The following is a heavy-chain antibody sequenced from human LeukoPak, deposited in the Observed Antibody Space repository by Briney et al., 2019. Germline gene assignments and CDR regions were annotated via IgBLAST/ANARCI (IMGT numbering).Heavy chain of an antibody. CDR2: IIPIFGTA. CDR3: AVGDAAMVNAFDY. CDR1: GYTFTGYY. V-gene: IGHV1-69*05. J-gene: IGHJ4*02. Sequence: GASVKVSCKASGYTFTGYYMHWVRQAPGQGLEWMGGIIPIFGTANYAQKFQGRVTITTDESTSTAYMELSSLRSDDTAVYYRAVGDAAMVNAFDYWGQGTLVTVSS. D-gene: IGHD5-18*01.